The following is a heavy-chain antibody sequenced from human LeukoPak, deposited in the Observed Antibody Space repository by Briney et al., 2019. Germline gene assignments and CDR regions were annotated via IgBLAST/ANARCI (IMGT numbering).Heavy chain of an antibody. CDR2: ISAYNGNT. Sequence: VASVKVSCKASGYTFTSYGISWVRQAPGQGLEWMGWISAYNGNTNYAQKLQGRVTITTDESTSTAYMELSSLRSEDTAVYYCARAKPDYYYYYYMDVWGKGTTVTVSS. CDR1: GYTFTSYG. V-gene: IGHV1-18*01. D-gene: IGHD1-14*01. J-gene: IGHJ6*03. CDR3: ARAKPDYYYYYYMDV.